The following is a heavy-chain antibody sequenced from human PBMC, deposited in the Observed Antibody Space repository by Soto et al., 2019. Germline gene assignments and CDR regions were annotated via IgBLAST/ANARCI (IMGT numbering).Heavy chain of an antibody. J-gene: IGHJ4*02. CDR1: GFTFSSYA. V-gene: IGHV3-23*01. D-gene: IGHD1-26*01. Sequence: PGGSLRLSCAASGFTFSSYAMSWVRQAPGKGLECVSAISGSGGSTYYADSVKGRFTISRDNSKNTLYLQMNSLRAEDTAVYYCANSPLVGATGRKYYFDYWGQGTLVTVSS. CDR2: ISGSGGST. CDR3: ANSPLVGATGRKYYFDY.